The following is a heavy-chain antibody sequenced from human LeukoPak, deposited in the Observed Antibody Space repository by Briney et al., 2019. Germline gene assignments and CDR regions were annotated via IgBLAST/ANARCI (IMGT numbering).Heavy chain of an antibody. J-gene: IGHJ4*02. V-gene: IGHV1-24*01. CDR1: GYTLTELS. Sequence: ASVKVSCKVSGYTLTELSMHWVRQAPGKGLEWMGGSDPEDGETIYAQKFQGRVTMTEDTSTDTAYMELSSLRSEDTAVYYCATAEVLPAMIVVAPNYWGQGTLVTVSS. CDR3: ATAEVLPAMIVVAPNY. CDR2: SDPEDGET. D-gene: IGHD3-22*01.